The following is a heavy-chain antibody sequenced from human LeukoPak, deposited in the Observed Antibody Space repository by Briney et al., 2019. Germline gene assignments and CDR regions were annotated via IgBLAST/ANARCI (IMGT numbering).Heavy chain of an antibody. J-gene: IGHJ4*02. Sequence: SVKVSFKSTGCTFSSYAISWVRQPPGQGLEWMGSIIPIFGTANYAQKFHGRDTITTDESTSTAYMELSSLRSEDTAVYYCARDPLYCGGDCYSDYWGQGTLVTVSS. CDR3: ARDPLYCGGDCYSDY. CDR2: IIPIFGTA. V-gene: IGHV1-69*05. D-gene: IGHD2-21*02. CDR1: GCTFSSYA.